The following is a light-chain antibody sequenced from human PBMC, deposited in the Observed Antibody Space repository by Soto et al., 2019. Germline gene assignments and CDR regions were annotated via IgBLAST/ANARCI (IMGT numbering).Light chain of an antibody. CDR3: QQYNNWPRT. V-gene: IGKV3-15*01. Sequence: EIVMTQSPATLSVSPGERATLSCRASQSVSSNLAWYQQKPGQAPRLRIYGASTRATGIPARFSGSGSGTEFTLTISSLQSEDVAVYYCQQYNNWPRTFGQGTKVEIK. J-gene: IGKJ1*01. CDR1: QSVSSN. CDR2: GAS.